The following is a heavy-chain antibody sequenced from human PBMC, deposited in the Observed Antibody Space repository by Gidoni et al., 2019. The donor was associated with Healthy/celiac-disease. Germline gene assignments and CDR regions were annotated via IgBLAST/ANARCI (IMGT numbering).Heavy chain of an antibody. CDR2: ISYDGSNK. J-gene: IGHJ6*02. D-gene: IGHD6-6*01. Sequence: QVQLVASGGGVVQPGRSLRLSCAASGFTFRSYAMHWVRQAPGKGLEWVAVISYDGSNKYYADSVKGRFTISRDNSKNTLYLQMNSLRAEDTAVYYCARGVEQLDYYYGMDVWGQGTTVTVSS. V-gene: IGHV3-30*04. CDR3: ARGVEQLDYYYGMDV. CDR1: GFTFRSYA.